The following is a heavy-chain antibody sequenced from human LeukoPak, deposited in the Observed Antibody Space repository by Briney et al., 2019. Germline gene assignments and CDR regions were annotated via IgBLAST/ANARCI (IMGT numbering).Heavy chain of an antibody. CDR3: ASSGSYRFDY. Sequence: GGSLRLSCAASGFAISDYSMNWVRQVPGKGLEWVSYISSSSNKVYYADSVKGRFTISRDNAKNSLYLQMNSLRDEDTAVYYRASSGSYRFDYWGQGTLVTVSS. J-gene: IGHJ4*02. CDR1: GFAISDYS. CDR2: ISSSSNKV. D-gene: IGHD1-26*01. V-gene: IGHV3-48*02.